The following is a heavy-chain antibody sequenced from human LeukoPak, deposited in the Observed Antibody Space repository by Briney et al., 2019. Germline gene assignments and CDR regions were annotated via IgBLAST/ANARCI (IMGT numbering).Heavy chain of an antibody. V-gene: IGHV4-59*01. CDR3: ARGTTVTLPGY. CDR1: GGSISSYY. J-gene: IGHJ4*01. Sequence: SETLSLTCTVSGGSISSYYWSWIRQPPGKGLEWIGYIYYSGSTNYNPSLKSRVTISVDTSKNQFSLKLSSVPAADTAVYYCARGTTVTLPGYWGHGTLVTVSS. CDR2: IYYSGST. D-gene: IGHD4-17*01.